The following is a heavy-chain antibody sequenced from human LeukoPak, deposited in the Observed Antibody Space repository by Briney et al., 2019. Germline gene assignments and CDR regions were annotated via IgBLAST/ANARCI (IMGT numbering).Heavy chain of an antibody. CDR3: ASSPDFDY. J-gene: IGHJ4*02. V-gene: IGHV4-34*01. Sequence: SETLSLTCAVYGGSFSGYYWSWIRQPPGKGLEWIGEINHSGSTNYNPSLKSRVTISVDTSKNQFSLKLSSVTAADTAVYYCASSPDFDYWGQGTLVTVSS. CDR1: GGSFSGYY. CDR2: INHSGST.